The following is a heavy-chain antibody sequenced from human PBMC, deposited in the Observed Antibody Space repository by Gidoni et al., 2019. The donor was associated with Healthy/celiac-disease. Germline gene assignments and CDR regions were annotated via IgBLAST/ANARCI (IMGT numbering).Heavy chain of an antibody. CDR1: GFTCRSYS. CDR3: ARAPRGVYPKSGYYYGMDV. D-gene: IGHD2-8*01. Sequence: VQRVECGGGLVQPGGSLRRDCAASGFTCRSYSMTWVRQAPGKGLGWVSYMCSSSCPIDYADYVKGRFTISRDNAKNSLYLQMNSLRDADTSVYYFARAPRGVYPKSGYYYGMDVWGQGTTVTVSS. CDR2: MCSSSCPI. J-gene: IGHJ6*02. V-gene: IGHV3-48*02.